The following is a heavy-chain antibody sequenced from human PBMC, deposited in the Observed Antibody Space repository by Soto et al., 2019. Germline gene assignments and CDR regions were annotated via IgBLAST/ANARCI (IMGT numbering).Heavy chain of an antibody. CDR1: GGTFSSYA. Sequence: ASVKVSCKASGGTFSSYAISWVRQAPGQGLEWMGWINPNSGGTNYAQKFQGWVTMTRDTSISTAYMELSRLRSDDTAVYYCAGESIAARRYYYYYGMDVWGQGTTVTVSS. D-gene: IGHD6-6*01. CDR3: AGESIAARRYYYYYGMDV. J-gene: IGHJ6*02. V-gene: IGHV1-2*04. CDR2: INPNSGGT.